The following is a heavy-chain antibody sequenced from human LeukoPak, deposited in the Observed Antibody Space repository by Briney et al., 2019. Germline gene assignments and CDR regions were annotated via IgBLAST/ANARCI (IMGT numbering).Heavy chain of an antibody. Sequence: ASVKVSCKASGFTFTNYGITWVRQAPGQGLEWVGWISAYNGNTNYAQKFEGRVTMTIDTSTSTAYMELRSLRSDDTAVYYCARVDSGGHSDFDYFDYWGQGTLVTVSS. V-gene: IGHV1-18*04. J-gene: IGHJ4*02. D-gene: IGHD4-23*01. CDR3: ARVDSGGHSDFDYFDY. CDR1: GFTFTNYG. CDR2: ISAYNGNT.